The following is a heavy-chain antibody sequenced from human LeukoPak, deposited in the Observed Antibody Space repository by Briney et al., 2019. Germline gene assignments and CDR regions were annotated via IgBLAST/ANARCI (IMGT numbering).Heavy chain of an antibody. V-gene: IGHV4-34*01. CDR1: GGSFSGYY. J-gene: IGHJ6*02. Sequence: SETLSLTCAVYGGSFSGYYRSWIRQPPGKGLEWIGEINHSGSTNHNPSLKSRVTISVDTSKNQFSLKLSSVAAADTAVYYCARKGLRLLYYYYYGMDVWGQGTTVTVSS. D-gene: IGHD5-12*01. CDR2: INHSGST. CDR3: ARKGLRLLYYYYYGMDV.